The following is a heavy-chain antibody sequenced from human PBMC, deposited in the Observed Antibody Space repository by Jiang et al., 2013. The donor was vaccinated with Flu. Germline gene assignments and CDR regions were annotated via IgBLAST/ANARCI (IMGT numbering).Heavy chain of an antibody. CDR3: ARALSGGGQSSSWHDDYYYYGMDV. V-gene: IGHV4-59*01. CDR1: GGSISSYY. J-gene: IGHJ6*02. D-gene: IGHD6-13*01. Sequence: SLTCTVSGGSISSYYWSWIRQPPGKGLEWIGYIYYSGSTNYNPSLKSRVTISVDTSKNQFSLKLSSVTAADTAVYYCARALSGGGQSSSWHDDYYYYGMDVWGQGTTVTVSS. CDR2: IYYSGST.